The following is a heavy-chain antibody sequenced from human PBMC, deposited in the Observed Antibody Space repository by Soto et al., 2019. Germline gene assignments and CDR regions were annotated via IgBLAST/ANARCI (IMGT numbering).Heavy chain of an antibody. CDR2: ISIRDSTI. J-gene: IGHJ4*02. V-gene: IGHV3-11*01. CDR1: GFTFSDYC. CDR3: ARAGVVGATIRRYFDY. Sequence: PGGSLRLSCAASGFTFSDYCMTWIRRAPGKGLEWVSEISIRDSTIYYADSVKGRYADSVKGRFTISRDNTKNSLYLQMNSLRAEDTAVYYCARAGVVGATIRRYFDYWGQGTLVTVSS. D-gene: IGHD1-26*01.